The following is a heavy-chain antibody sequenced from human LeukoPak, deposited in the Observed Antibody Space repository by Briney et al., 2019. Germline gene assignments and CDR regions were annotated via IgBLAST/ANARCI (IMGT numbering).Heavy chain of an antibody. CDR1: GFTFSSYS. Sequence: GGSLRLSCAASGFTFSSYSMNWVRQAPAKGLEWVSCISSSSSYIYYADSVKGRFTISRDNAKNSLYLQMNSLRAEDTAVYYCARALIDSNTPLDYWGQGTLVTVSS. V-gene: IGHV3-21*04. D-gene: IGHD3-22*01. CDR2: ISSSSSYI. J-gene: IGHJ4*02. CDR3: ARALIDSNTPLDY.